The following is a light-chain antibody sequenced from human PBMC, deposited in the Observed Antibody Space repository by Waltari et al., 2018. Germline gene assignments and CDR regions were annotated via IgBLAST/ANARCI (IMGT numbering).Light chain of an antibody. V-gene: IGLV1-44*01. CDR1: SSNIGSNT. CDR2: SNN. J-gene: IGLJ3*02. Sequence: QSVLTQPPSASGTPGPRVTISCSGSSSNIGSNTVKWYQQLPGTAPKLLIYSNNPRPSGVPDRFSGSKSGTSASLAISGLQSEDEADYYCAAWDDSLNGPVFGGGTKLTVL. CDR3: AAWDDSLNGPV.